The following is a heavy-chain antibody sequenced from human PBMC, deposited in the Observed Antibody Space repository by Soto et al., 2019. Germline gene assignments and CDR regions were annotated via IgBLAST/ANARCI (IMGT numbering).Heavy chain of an antibody. CDR3: ARAFRGELSEIDY. J-gene: IGHJ4*02. D-gene: IGHD3-16*02. CDR1: GFTFSSYW. V-gene: IGHV3-74*01. Sequence: GGSLRLSCVVSGFTFSSYWMHWVRQAPGKGLVWVSDINTDGSRTYYADSVKGRFTISRDNAKNTLYLQMHSLRADDTAVYYCARAFRGELSEIDYWGQGALVTVSS. CDR2: INTDGSRT.